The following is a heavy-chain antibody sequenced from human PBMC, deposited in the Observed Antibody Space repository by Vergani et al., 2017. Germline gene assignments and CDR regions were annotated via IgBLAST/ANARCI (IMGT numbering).Heavy chain of an antibody. CDR2: MNPNSGNT. CDR1: GYTFTSYD. CDR3: ARDYYYGSGSYLLDAFDI. J-gene: IGHJ3*02. D-gene: IGHD3-10*01. V-gene: IGHV1-8*01. Sequence: QVQLVQSGAEVKKPGASVKVSCKASGYTFTSYDINWVRHATGQGLEWMGWMNPNSGNTGYTQKFQGRVTMTRNTSISTAYMELSSLRSEDTAVYYCARDYYYGSGSYLLDAFDIWGQGTMVTVSS.